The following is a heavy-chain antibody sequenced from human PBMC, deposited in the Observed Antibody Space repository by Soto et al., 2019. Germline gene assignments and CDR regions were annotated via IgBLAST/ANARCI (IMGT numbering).Heavy chain of an antibody. CDR3: AKGNNWEWFLSPIAY. Sequence: EVQLLDFGGDLVQPGGSLRLSCAASGFTFSNYAMSWVRQAPGKGLEWVSAISGSGGSTYSADSVKGRFTISRDNSKNTLYLQMDSLRAEDTAVYYCAKGNNWEWFLSPIAYWGQGTLVTVSS. J-gene: IGHJ4*02. V-gene: IGHV3-23*01. CDR1: GFTFSNYA. D-gene: IGHD3-3*01. CDR2: ISGSGGST.